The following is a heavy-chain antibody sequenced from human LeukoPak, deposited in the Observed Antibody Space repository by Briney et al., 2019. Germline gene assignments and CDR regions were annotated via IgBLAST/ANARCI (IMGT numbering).Heavy chain of an antibody. J-gene: IGHJ3*02. D-gene: IGHD3-10*01. CDR3: AKSNGSGLVDI. CDR2: IFYSGST. V-gene: IGHV4-39*07. Sequence: PSETLSLTCTVSGGSISTSNYYWGWIRQPPGKGLEWIGNIFYSGSTYYSPSVKSRVTISLDTSRNQFSLKLNSVTAADTAVYYCAKSNGSGLVDIWGQGTMVTVSS. CDR1: GGSISTSNYY.